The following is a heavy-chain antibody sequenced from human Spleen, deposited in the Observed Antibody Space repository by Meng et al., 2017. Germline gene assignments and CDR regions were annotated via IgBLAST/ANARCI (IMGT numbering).Heavy chain of an antibody. D-gene: IGHD6-19*01. CDR3: AGRSSGLAGP. V-gene: IGHV3-66*02. J-gene: IGHJ5*02. CDR2: IYSDGRT. CDR1: GFTVSTNS. Sequence: GESLKISCAASGFTVSTNSMSWVRQAPGMGLEWVSVIYSDGRTYHADSVKGRFTISRDNSKNTLYLQMNSLRPEDTAVYYCAGRSSGLAGPWGQGTLVTVSS.